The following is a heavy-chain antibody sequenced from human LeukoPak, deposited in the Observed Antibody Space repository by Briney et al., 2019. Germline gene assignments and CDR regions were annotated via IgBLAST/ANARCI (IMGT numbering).Heavy chain of an antibody. CDR3: ARDAGYCSGGSCRATDAFDI. J-gene: IGHJ3*02. V-gene: IGHV4-59*01. D-gene: IGHD2-15*01. Sequence: PSETLSLTCTVSGGSISGYFWSWIRQPPGKGLEWIAYISNSGSTNYNPSLKSRVTISVDTSKIQFSLNLNSVTSADTAVYYCARDAGYCSGGSCRATDAFDIWGQGTMVTVSS. CDR1: GGSISGYF. CDR2: ISNSGST.